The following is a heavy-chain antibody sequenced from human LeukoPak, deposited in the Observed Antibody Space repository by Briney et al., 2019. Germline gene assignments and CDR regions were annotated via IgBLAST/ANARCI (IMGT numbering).Heavy chain of an antibody. CDR2: IYHSGRT. J-gene: IGHJ3*02. Sequence: GSLRLSCAASEFSVGSNYMTWVRQPPGKGLEWIGDIYHSGRTNYNPSLKSRVTISVDKSKNQFSLKLSSVTAADTAVYFCAREYHYDSSGQYDAFDIWGQGTMVTVSS. D-gene: IGHD3-22*01. CDR1: EFSVGSNY. V-gene: IGHV4-4*01. CDR3: AREYHYDSSGQYDAFDI.